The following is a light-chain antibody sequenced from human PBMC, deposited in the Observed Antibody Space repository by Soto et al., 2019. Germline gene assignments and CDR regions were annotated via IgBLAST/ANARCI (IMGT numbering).Light chain of an antibody. J-gene: IGKJ1*01. CDR3: HYYSAVWT. V-gene: IGKV1-9*01. CDR1: QGISSY. CDR2: AAS. Sequence: IQLTQSPSSLSASVGDRVTITCRASQGISSYLAWYQQKPGSAPNLLIYAASTLQSGVPSRFSGSGSGTHFILTISSLQPDDFATYYCHYYSAVWTFGQGTKVDIK.